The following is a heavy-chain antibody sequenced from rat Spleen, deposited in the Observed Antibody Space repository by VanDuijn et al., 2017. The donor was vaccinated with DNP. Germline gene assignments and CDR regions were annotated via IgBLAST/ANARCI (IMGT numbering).Heavy chain of an antibody. CDR1: GFTFSDSN. CDR3: ATGMYTTDWFAY. CDR2: IIYDGSST. D-gene: IGHD1-6*01. J-gene: IGHJ3*01. V-gene: IGHV5S10*01. Sequence: EVQLVESGGGLVQPGRSLKLSCAASGFTFSDSNMAWVRQAPKKGLEWVAAIIYDGSSTYYGDSVKGRFTISRDNAKGTLYLQMDSLRSEDTATYYCATGMYTTDWFAYWGQGTLVTVSS.